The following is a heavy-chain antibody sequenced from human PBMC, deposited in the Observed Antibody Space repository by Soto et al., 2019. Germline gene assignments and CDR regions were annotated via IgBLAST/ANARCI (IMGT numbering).Heavy chain of an antibody. J-gene: IGHJ4*02. CDR2: ISGSGGST. Sequence: GGSLRLSCAASGFTFSSYAMSWVRQAPGKGLEWVSAISGSGGSTYYADSVKGRFTISRDNSKNTLYLQMNSLRAEDTAVYYCAKAPMMIVVVITTFDYWGQGTLVTVSS. CDR1: GFTFSSYA. V-gene: IGHV3-23*01. CDR3: AKAPMMIVVVITTFDY. D-gene: IGHD3-22*01.